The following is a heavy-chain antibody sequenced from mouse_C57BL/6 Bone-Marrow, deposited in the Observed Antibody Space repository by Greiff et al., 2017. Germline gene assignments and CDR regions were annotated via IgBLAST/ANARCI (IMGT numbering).Heavy chain of an antibody. V-gene: IGHV5-4*01. CDR1: GFTFSSYA. CDR3: AREEITTVVANYAMDY. Sequence: EVHLVESGVGLVKPGGSLKLSCAASGFTFSSYAMSWVRQTPEKRLEWVATISDGGSYTYYPDNVKGRFTISRDNAKNNLYLQMSHLKSEDTAMYYCAREEITTVVANYAMDYWGQGTSVTVSS. D-gene: IGHD1-1*01. CDR2: ISDGGSYT. J-gene: IGHJ4*01.